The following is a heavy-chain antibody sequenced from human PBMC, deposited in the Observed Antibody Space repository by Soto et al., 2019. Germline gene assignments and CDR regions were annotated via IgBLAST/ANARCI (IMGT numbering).Heavy chain of an antibody. J-gene: IGHJ4*02. CDR1: GFTFSNAW. V-gene: IGHV3-15*01. CDR3: TSRAYSYGLLYSEN. CDR2: IKNKIDGGTT. D-gene: IGHD5-18*01. Sequence: GGSLRLSCAASGFTFSNAWMTWVRQAPGKGLEWVGRIKNKIDGGTTDYAAPVKGRLTISRDDSKNTLYLQMNSLKTEDTAVYYCTSRAYSYGLLYSENWGQGTLVTVSS.